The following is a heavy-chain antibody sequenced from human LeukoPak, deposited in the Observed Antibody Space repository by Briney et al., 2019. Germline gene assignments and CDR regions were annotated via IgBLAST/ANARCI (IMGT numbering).Heavy chain of an antibody. V-gene: IGHV4-59*01. J-gene: IGHJ3*02. CDR1: GGSISRYY. D-gene: IGHD6-13*01. CDR2: IYYSGST. Sequence: KPSETLSLTCTVSGGSISRYYWSWIRHPPEKGLEWIGYIYYSGSTNYNPSLKSRVTISVDTSKNQFSLKLSSVTAADTAVYYCAREGSSWPDAFDIWGQGTMVTVSS. CDR3: AREGSSWPDAFDI.